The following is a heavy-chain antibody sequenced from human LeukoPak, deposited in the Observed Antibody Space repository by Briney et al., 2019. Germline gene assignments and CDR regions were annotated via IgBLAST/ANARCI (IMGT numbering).Heavy chain of an antibody. Sequence: PGRSLRLSCAASGFTFSSYAMHWVRQAPGKGLEWVAVISYDGSNKYYADSVKGRFTISRDNSKNTLYLQMNSLRAEDTAVYYCARVRRSNRGYYYYMDVWGKGTTVTVSS. J-gene: IGHJ6*03. CDR2: ISYDGSNK. D-gene: IGHD2/OR15-2a*01. CDR3: ARVRRSNRGYYYYMDV. V-gene: IGHV3-30*01. CDR1: GFTFSSYA.